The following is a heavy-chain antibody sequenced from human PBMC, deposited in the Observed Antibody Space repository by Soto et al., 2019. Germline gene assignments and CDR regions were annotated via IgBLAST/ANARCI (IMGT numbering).Heavy chain of an antibody. CDR3: ARLKTFGTTSARQNYHYGMDV. CDR1: GGFISNYY. J-gene: IGHJ6*02. V-gene: IGHV4-59*01. Sequence: SETLSLTCTVSGGFISNYYWSWVRQSPGKGLEWIGYIYYSGTTNYNPSLKSRVTILLDMSKNQFSLRLRSVTAADTAVYYCARLKTFGTTSARQNYHYGMDVWDQGTTVTVSS. CDR2: IYYSGTT. D-gene: IGHD3-16*01.